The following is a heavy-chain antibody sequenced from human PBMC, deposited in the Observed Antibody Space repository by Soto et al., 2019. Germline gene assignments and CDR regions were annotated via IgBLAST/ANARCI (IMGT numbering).Heavy chain of an antibody. Sequence: QGQLVQSGAEVKKPGASVKVSCKASGYTFSNDAITWVRQAPGQGLEWMGWVSAYNGNTNYAQKFKGRVTMTTDTSTSTADMEIRSLRYDDTAVYFCARASRYYWNYMMYWGQGTLVTVSS. V-gene: IGHV1-18*01. J-gene: IGHJ4*02. CDR3: ARASRYYWNYMMY. CDR2: VSAYNGNT. CDR1: GYTFSNDA. D-gene: IGHD1-7*01.